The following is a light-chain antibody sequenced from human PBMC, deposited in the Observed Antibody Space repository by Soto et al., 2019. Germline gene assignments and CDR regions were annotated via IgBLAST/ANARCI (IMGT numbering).Light chain of an antibody. CDR1: SSDVGSYNL. V-gene: IGLV2-23*03. CDR2: EGS. J-gene: IGLJ2*01. CDR3: CSYAGSSTLVV. Sequence: QSVLTQPASVSGSPGQSITISCTGTSSDVGSYNLVSWYQQHPGKAPKLMIYEGSKRPSGVSNRFSGSMSGNTASLTISGLQAEDEADYYCCSYAGSSTLVVFGGGTKLTVL.